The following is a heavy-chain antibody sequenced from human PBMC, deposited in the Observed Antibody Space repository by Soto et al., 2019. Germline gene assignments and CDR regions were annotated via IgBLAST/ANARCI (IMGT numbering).Heavy chain of an antibody. J-gene: IGHJ4*02. CDR3: ARDGLSQTSYSFDY. CDR2: ISAYNGNT. Sequence: XXVKVSGRASGYTFTSYGISWVRHAPGQGLEWMGWISAYNGNTNYAQKLQGRVTMTTDTSTSTAYMELRSLRYDDTAVYYCARDGLSQTSYSFDYWGQGTLVTVSS. CDR1: GYTFTSYG. V-gene: IGHV1-18*01. D-gene: IGHD2-21*01.